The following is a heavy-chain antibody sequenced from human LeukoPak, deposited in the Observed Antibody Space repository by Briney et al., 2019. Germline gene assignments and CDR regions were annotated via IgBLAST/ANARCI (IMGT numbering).Heavy chain of an antibody. CDR1: GFTFSSYA. J-gene: IGHJ1*01. CDR2: ISGSGGST. Sequence: GGSLRLSCAASGFTFSSYAMSWVRQAPGKGLEWVSAISGSGGSTYYADSVKGRFTISRDNSKNTLYLQMNSLRAEDTAVYYCAKDGAVNRRSIPAPGEGYFQHWGQGTLVTVSS. V-gene: IGHV3-23*01. CDR3: AKDGAVNRRSIPAPGEGYFQH. D-gene: IGHD6-6*01.